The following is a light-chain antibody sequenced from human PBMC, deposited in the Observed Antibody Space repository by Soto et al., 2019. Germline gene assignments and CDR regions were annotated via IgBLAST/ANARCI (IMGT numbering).Light chain of an antibody. J-gene: IGLJ1*01. V-gene: IGLV1-44*01. Sequence: QSVLAQPPSASGTPGQRVTISCSTSSSNLGDNAVNWYQHVPRTAPKLLIYSYDQRPSGVPDRFSGSKSGTSASLAISGLQSEDEADYYCAAWDASLDGYVFGTGTKVTVL. CDR2: SYD. CDR3: AAWDASLDGYV. CDR1: SSNLGDNA.